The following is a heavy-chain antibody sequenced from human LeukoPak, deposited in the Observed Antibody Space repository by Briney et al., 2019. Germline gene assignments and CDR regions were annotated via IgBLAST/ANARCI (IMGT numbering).Heavy chain of an antibody. CDR1: GFTFDDYA. J-gene: IGHJ4*02. D-gene: IGHD4-17*01. CDR3: ARVGRLQYGDYVAFDY. CDR2: ISWNSGSI. V-gene: IGHV3-9*01. Sequence: GGSLRLSCAASGFTFDDYAMHWVRQAPGKGLEWVSGISWNSGSIGYADSVKGRFTLSRDNAKNSLYLQMNSLRAEDTAVYYCARVGRLQYGDYVAFDYWGQGTLVTVSS.